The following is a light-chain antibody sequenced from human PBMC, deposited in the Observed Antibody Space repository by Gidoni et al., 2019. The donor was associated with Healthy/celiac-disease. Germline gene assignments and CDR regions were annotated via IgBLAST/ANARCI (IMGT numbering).Light chain of an antibody. CDR1: KLGDKY. J-gene: IGLJ2*01. CDR2: QDS. CDR3: QAWDSSTVV. V-gene: IGLV3-1*01. Sequence: SYELTQPPSVSVSPGQPASITCSGEKLGDKYACWYQQKPGQSPVLVIYQDSKRPSGIPARFSGSNSGNTATLTISGTQAMDEADYYCQAWDSSTVVFGGGPKLTVL.